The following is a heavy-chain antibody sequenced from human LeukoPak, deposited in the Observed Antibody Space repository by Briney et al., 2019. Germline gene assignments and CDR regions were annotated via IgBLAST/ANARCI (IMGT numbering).Heavy chain of an antibody. CDR2: ISYDGSNK. D-gene: IGHD2-21*02. J-gene: IGHJ4*02. Sequence: PGGSLRLSCAASGFTFSSYGMHWVRQAPGKGLEWVAVISYDGSNKYYADSVKGRFTISRDNSKNTLYLQMNSLRAEGTAVYYCAKDSIVVVTEGNYFDYWGQGTLVTVSS. V-gene: IGHV3-30*18. CDR3: AKDSIVVVTEGNYFDY. CDR1: GFTFSSYG.